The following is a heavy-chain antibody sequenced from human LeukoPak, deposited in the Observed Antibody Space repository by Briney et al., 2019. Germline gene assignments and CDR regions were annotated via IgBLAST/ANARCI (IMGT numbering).Heavy chain of an antibody. Sequence: GRSLRLSCAASGFTFSSYAMHWVRQAPGKGLEWVANINQDGSQKFSVDSVKGRFTISRDNAKSSLSLQMNSLRVEDTAVYYCARDWFDGDYDRFDYWGQGTLVTVSS. V-gene: IGHV3-7*03. D-gene: IGHD4-17*01. CDR2: INQDGSQK. J-gene: IGHJ4*02. CDR1: GFTFSSYA. CDR3: ARDWFDGDYDRFDY.